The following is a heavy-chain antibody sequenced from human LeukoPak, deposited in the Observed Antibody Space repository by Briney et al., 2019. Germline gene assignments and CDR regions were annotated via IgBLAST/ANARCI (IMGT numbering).Heavy chain of an antibody. CDR1: GFTFSSYA. V-gene: IGHV3-23*01. CDR2: ISGSGGST. J-gene: IGHJ4*02. D-gene: IGHD6-19*01. CDR3: AKELNPGIAVAFSFDH. Sequence: GGSLRLSCAASGFTFSSYAMSWVRQAPGKGLEWVSAISGSGGSTYYADSVKGRFTISRDNSKNTLYPQMNSLRAEDTAVYYCAKELNPGIAVAFSFDHWGQGTLVTVSS.